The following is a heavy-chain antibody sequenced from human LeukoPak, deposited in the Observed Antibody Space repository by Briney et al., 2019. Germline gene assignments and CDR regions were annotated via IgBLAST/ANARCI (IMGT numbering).Heavy chain of an antibody. V-gene: IGHV1-3*04. CDR3: ARDNVLSSGWSLYAFDI. J-gene: IGHJ3*02. CDR2: INTGNGNP. Sequence: ASVKVSCKASGYTFTNYAMHWVRQAPGQRLEWMGWINTGNGNPKYSQKFQGRVTITRDTSASTAYMELSSLRSEDTAVYYCARDNVLSSGWSLYAFDIWGQGTMVTVSS. D-gene: IGHD6-19*01. CDR1: GYTFTNYA.